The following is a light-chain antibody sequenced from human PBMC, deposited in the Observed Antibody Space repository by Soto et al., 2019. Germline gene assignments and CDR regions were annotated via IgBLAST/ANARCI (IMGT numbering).Light chain of an antibody. J-gene: IGKJ4*01. V-gene: IGKV3-15*01. CDR1: LSVSSD. CDR2: RAF. Sequence: EIVMSQSPATLSLSTGERATLSCRASLSVSSDLAWYLQKPGQAPRLLSYRAFTRATGIPARFSGSGFGTDFTLTISSLQSEDFAVYYCQQYNNWPLTFAGGTKVAIK. CDR3: QQYNNWPLT.